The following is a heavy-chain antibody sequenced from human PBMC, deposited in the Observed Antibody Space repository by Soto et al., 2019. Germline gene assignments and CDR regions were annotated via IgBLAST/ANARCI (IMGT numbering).Heavy chain of an antibody. D-gene: IGHD3-10*01. CDR1: GGSFSGYY. CDR3: ARVYDRFGELWKNWFDP. Sequence: SETLSPTCAVYGGSFSGYYWSWIRQPPGKGLEWIGEINHSGSTNYNPSLKSRVTISVDTSKNQFSLKLSSVTAADTAVYYCARVYDRFGELWKNWFDPWGQGTLVTVS. J-gene: IGHJ5*02. V-gene: IGHV4-34*01. CDR2: INHSGST.